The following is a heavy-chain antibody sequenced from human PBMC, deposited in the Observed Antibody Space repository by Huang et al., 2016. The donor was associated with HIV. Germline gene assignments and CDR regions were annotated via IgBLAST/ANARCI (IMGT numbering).Heavy chain of an antibody. Sequence: EVQLVESGGGLVKPGGSLRLSCEATGFRFSSYSMNWVRQAPGKGLEWGSSITAGSSFRNYADSLKGRFTVSRDNGKNSLYLQIDNLRAEDTAIYYCARLGYHNDGRGFSNAFDIWGPGTVVTVFS. CDR2: ITAGSSFR. V-gene: IGHV3-21*06. D-gene: IGHD3-22*01. J-gene: IGHJ3*02. CDR3: ARLGYHNDGRGFSNAFDI. CDR1: GFRFSSYS.